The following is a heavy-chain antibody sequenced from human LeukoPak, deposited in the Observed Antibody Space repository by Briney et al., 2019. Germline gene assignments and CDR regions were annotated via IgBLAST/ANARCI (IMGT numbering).Heavy chain of an antibody. V-gene: IGHV3-7*01. CDR3: ARDSARYDFWSGYYMNY. CDR1: EFSFSSHS. J-gene: IGHJ4*02. Sequence: PGGSLRLSCAASEFSFSSHSMNWVRQAPGKGLEWVANIKQDGSEKYYVDSVKGRFTISRDNAKNSVYLQMNSLRAEDTAVYYCARDSARYDFWSGYYMNYWGQGTLVTVSS. D-gene: IGHD3-3*01. CDR2: IKQDGSEK.